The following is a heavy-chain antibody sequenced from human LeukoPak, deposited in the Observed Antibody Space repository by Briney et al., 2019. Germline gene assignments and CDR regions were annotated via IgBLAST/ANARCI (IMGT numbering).Heavy chain of an antibody. D-gene: IGHD3-22*01. CDR1: GGSISSNSYY. J-gene: IGHJ3*02. V-gene: IGHV4-39*07. CDR3: ARGAFNYYDTIGYSNDAFDI. Sequence: SETLSLTCTVSGGSISSNSYYWGWIRQPPGKGLEWIGSISYSGSTYYNPSLKSRIIISVDTSKNRFSLKLSSVTAADTAVYFCARGAFNYYDTIGYSNDAFDIWGQGTMVTVSS. CDR2: ISYSGST.